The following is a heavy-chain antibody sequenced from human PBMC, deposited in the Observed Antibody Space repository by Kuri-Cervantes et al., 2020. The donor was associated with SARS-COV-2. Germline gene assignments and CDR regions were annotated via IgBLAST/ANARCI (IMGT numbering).Heavy chain of an antibody. J-gene: IGHJ3*02. D-gene: IGHD3-10*01. Sequence: SETLSLTCTVSGGSISSSSYYWGWIRQPPGKGLEWIGSIYYSGSTYYNPSLKSRVTISVDTSRNQFSLKLSSVTAADTAVYYCASPSDITMVRGVIITGAFDIWGQGTMVTVSS. CDR3: ASPSDITMVRGVIITGAFDI. V-gene: IGHV4-39*01. CDR2: IYYSGST. CDR1: GGSISSSSYY.